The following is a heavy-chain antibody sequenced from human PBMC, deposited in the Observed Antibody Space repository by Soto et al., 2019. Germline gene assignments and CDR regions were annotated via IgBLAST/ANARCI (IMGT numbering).Heavy chain of an antibody. V-gene: IGHV4-39*01. J-gene: IGHJ5*02. CDR1: GDSISSSYY. D-gene: IGHD2-21*01. CDR3: ARLPVLVIAIGSFGP. Sequence: SETLSLTCTVSGDSISSSYYWGWVRQPPGKGLECIGAVYYTGFTYYNPSLKSRLTISLDTSQNQFSLRLSSVTAADTAIYYWARLPVLVIAIGSFGPWGPGTLVTVSS. CDR2: VYYTGFT.